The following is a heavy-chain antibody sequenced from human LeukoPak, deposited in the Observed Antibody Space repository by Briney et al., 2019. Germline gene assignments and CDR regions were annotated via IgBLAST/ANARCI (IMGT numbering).Heavy chain of an antibody. D-gene: IGHD6-13*01. CDR3: ARAAKGYSSSWYFDY. CDR1: GYTFTSYG. Sequence: ASVKVSCKASGYTFTSYGISWVRQAPRQGLEWMGWISAYNGNTNYAQKLQGRVTMTTDTSTSTAYMELRSLRSDDTAVYYCARAAKGYSSSWYFDYWGQGTLVTVSS. J-gene: IGHJ4*02. CDR2: ISAYNGNT. V-gene: IGHV1-18*01.